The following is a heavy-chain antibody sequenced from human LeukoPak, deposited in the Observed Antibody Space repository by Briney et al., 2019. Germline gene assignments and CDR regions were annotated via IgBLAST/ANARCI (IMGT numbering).Heavy chain of an antibody. CDR1: GYTFTGYY. CDR3: ARDLDYYDSSGYYYSDY. CDR2: INPNSGGT. Sequence: ASVTVSFTASGYTFTGYYMHWVRQAPGQGLEWMGRINPNSGGTNYAQKFQGRVTMTRDTSISTAYMELSRLRSDDTAVYYCARDLDYYDSSGYYYSDYWGQGTLVTVSS. D-gene: IGHD3-22*01. J-gene: IGHJ4*02. V-gene: IGHV1-2*06.